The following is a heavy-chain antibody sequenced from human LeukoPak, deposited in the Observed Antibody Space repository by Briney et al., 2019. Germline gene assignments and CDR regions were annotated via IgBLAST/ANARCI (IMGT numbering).Heavy chain of an antibody. CDR3: TTDLPRSTSCSHDY. CDR1: GFTFSNSW. D-gene: IGHD2/OR15-2a*01. V-gene: IGHV3-15*01. CDR2: IKRDIDGGTT. J-gene: IGHJ4*02. Sequence: GGSLRLSCAASGFTFSNSWMLWVRQAPGRGLEWVGRIKRDIDGGTTDYAAPVEGRFTITRDDSENTLYLKMNSLKTEDTAVYYCTTDLPRSTSCSHDYWGQGTQVTVSS.